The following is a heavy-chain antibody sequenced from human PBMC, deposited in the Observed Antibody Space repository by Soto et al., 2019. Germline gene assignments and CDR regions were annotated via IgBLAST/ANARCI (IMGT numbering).Heavy chain of an antibody. J-gene: IGHJ4*02. CDR1: GGSISSSSYY. CDR2: IYYSGST. D-gene: IGHD3-10*01. Sequence: SETLSLTCTVSGGSISSSSYYWGWIRQPPGKGLEWIGYIYYSGSTNYNPSLKSRVTISVDTSKNQFSLKLSSVTAADTAVYYCARDLGVRGALDYWGQGTLVTVSS. CDR3: ARDLGVRGALDY. V-gene: IGHV4-61*01.